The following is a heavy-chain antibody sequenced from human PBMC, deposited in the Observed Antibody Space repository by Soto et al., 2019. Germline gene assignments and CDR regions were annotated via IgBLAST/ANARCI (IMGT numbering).Heavy chain of an antibody. CDR1: GFTFSSYA. Sequence: QAVGSLRLSCAASGFTFSSYAMSWVRQAPGKGLEWVSAISGSGGSTYYADSVKGRFTISRDNSKNTLYLQMNSLRAEDTAVYYCAKDLSQLWFGESKSPFDYWGQGTLVTVSS. V-gene: IGHV3-23*01. CDR2: ISGSGGST. J-gene: IGHJ4*02. D-gene: IGHD3-10*01. CDR3: AKDLSQLWFGESKSPFDY.